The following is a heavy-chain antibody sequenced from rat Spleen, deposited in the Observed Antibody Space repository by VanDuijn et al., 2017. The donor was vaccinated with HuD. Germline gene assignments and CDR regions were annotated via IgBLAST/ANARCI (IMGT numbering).Heavy chain of an antibody. Sequence: EVQLVESGGGLVQPGRSLKLSCAASGFTFSDYHMAWVRQAPTKGLEWVATISTSGGSTYYRDSVKGRFTISRDNAKSTLYLQMDSLRSEDTATYYCAKHAVTTGVDYFDYWGQGVMVTVSS. CDR2: ISTSGGST. V-gene: IGHV5-25*01. CDR1: GFTFSDYH. CDR3: AKHAVTTGVDYFDY. D-gene: IGHD1-11*01. J-gene: IGHJ2*01.